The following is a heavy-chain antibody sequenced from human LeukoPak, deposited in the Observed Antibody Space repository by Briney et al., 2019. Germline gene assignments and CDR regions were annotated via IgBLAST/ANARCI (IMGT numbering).Heavy chain of an antibody. CDR3: ASRHYSNYVFDY. Sequence: SETLSLTCTVSGGSISSSSYYWGWIRQPPGKGLEWIGSIYYSGSTNYNPSLKSRVTISVDTSKNQFSLKLSSVTAADTAVYYCASRHYSNYVFDYWGQGTLVTVSS. CDR2: IYYSGST. J-gene: IGHJ4*02. V-gene: IGHV4-39*07. CDR1: GGSISSSSYY. D-gene: IGHD4-11*01.